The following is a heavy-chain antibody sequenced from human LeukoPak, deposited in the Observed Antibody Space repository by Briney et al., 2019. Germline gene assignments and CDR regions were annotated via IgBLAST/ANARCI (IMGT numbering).Heavy chain of an antibody. Sequence: GASVKVYCKASGYTFTSYGISWVRQAPGQGLEWMGWISAYNGNTNYAQKLQGRVTMTTDTSTSTAYMELRSLRSDDTAVYYCARDISGRGWYSDGFDYWGQGTLVTVSS. CDR2: ISAYNGNT. J-gene: IGHJ4*02. CDR1: GYTFTSYG. V-gene: IGHV1-18*01. D-gene: IGHD6-19*01. CDR3: ARDISGRGWYSDGFDY.